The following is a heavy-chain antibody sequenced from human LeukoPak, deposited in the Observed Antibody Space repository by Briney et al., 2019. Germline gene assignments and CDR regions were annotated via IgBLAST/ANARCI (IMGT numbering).Heavy chain of an antibody. J-gene: IGHJ6*03. CDR2: VFYSGST. CDR1: GDSISSGDNY. V-gene: IGHV4-31*03. Sequence: SQTLSLTCTVSGDSISSGDNYWSWVRQHPEKGLEWIGCVFYSGSTYYNPSLKSRATISVDTSKNQFSLKLSSVTAADTAVYYCARDGRFSTYMDVWGKGTTVTVSS. D-gene: IGHD3-3*01. CDR3: ARDGRFSTYMDV.